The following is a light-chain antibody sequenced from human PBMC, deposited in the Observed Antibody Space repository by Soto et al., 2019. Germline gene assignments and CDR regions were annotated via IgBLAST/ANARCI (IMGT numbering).Light chain of an antibody. CDR2: DVS. Sequence: QSALTQPASVSGSPGQSITIFCTGTSSDVGGYNYVSWYQHHPGKAPKLMIYDVSNRPSGVSNRFSGSKSDNTASLTISGLQLEDEADYYCSSYTTSNTRQIVFGTGTKVTVL. J-gene: IGLJ1*01. CDR3: SSYTTSNTRQIV. CDR1: SSDVGGYNY. V-gene: IGLV2-14*03.